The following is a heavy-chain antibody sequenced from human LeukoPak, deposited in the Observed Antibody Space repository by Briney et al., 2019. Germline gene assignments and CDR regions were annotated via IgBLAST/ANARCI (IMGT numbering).Heavy chain of an antibody. J-gene: IGHJ4*02. CDR1: GGSISSYY. CDR2: IYYSGST. CDR3: ARGGYSSSWYLIDY. Sequence: SETLSLTCTVSGGSISSYYWSWIRQPPGKGLEWIGYIYYSGSTNYNPSLKSRVTISVDTSKNQFSLKLSSVTAPDTAVYYCARGGYSSSWYLIDYWGQGTLVTVSS. D-gene: IGHD6-13*01. V-gene: IGHV4-59*01.